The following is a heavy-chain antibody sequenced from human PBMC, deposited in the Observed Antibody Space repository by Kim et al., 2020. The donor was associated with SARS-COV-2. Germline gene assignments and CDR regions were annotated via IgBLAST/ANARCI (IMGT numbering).Heavy chain of an antibody. CDR1: GFTFSSYW. V-gene: IGHV3-7*01. Sequence: GGSLRLSCAASGFTFSSYWMSWVRQAPGKGLEWVANIKQDGSEKYYVDSVKGRFTISRDNAKNSLYLQMNSLRAEDTAVYYCARIKMVRGVIIPQALDYWGQGTLVTVSS. D-gene: IGHD3-10*01. CDR3: ARIKMVRGVIIPQALDY. CDR2: IKQDGSEK. J-gene: IGHJ4*02.